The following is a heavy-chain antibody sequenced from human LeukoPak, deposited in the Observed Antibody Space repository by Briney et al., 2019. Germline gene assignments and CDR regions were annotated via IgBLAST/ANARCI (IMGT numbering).Heavy chain of an antibody. D-gene: IGHD6-19*01. J-gene: IGHJ4*02. CDR3: ARTDSSGWCVFDY. CDR1: GGSISSYY. Sequence: PSETLSLTCTVSGGSISSYYWSWIRQPPGKGLEWIGHIHYSGSTNHNPSLKSRVTISVDTSKNQFSLKLSSVTAADAAVYYCARTDSSGWCVFDYWGQGTLVTVSS. CDR2: IHYSGST. V-gene: IGHV4-59*01.